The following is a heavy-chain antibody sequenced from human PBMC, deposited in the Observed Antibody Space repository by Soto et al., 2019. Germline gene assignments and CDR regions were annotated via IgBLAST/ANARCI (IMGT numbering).Heavy chain of an antibody. J-gene: IGHJ6*02. CDR1: GGSISSYY. V-gene: IGHV4-59*01. D-gene: IGHD4-17*01. CDR3: ARDRQIDGDDEYDYYYYGMDV. CDR2: IYYSGST. Sequence: SETLSLTCTVSGGSISSYYWSWIRQPPGKGLGWIGYIYYSGSTNYNPSLKSRVTRSVDTSKNQFSLKLSSVTAADTAVYYCARDRQIDGDDEYDYYYYGMDVWGQGTTVTVSS.